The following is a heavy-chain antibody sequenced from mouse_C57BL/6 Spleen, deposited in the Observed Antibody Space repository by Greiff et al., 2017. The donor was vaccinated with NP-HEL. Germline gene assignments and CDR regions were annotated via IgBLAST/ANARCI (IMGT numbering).Heavy chain of an antibody. D-gene: IGHD4-1*01. CDR1: GYTFTSYW. Sequence: QVQLKQPGAELVRPGSSVKLSCKASGYTFTSYWMDWVKQRPGQGLEWIGNIYPSDSETHYNQKFKDKATLTVDKSSSTAYMQLRSLTSEASAVYSCALTGTGYAMDYWGQGTSVTVSS. CDR2: IYPSDSET. J-gene: IGHJ4*01. CDR3: ALTGTGYAMDY. V-gene: IGHV1-61*01.